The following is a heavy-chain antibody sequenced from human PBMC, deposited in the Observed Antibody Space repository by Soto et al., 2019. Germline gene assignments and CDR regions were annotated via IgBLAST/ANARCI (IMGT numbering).Heavy chain of an antibody. CDR3: ARMDFDRYGMDV. CDR2: IYWDDAK. V-gene: IGHV2-5*02. CDR1: GISLTNSGVG. D-gene: IGHD3-9*01. Sequence: QITLTESGPTLVKPTQTLTLTCTLSGISLTNSGVGVSWIRQPPGKALEWLAVIYWDDAKHFSPSQKSRLTITKDTSKNQVVLTMTNMDSVDTATYFCARMDFDRYGMDVWGQGTTVLVSS. J-gene: IGHJ6*02.